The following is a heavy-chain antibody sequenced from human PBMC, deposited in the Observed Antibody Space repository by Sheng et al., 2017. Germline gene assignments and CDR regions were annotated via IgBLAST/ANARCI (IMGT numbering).Heavy chain of an antibody. CDR3: ARDSRRGGSYYLFDY. V-gene: IGHV4-61*02. D-gene: IGHD1-26*01. CDR1: GGSISSGSYF. Sequence: QVQLQESGPGLVKPSQTLSLTCIVSGGSISSGSYFWSWIRQPAGKGLEWIGRIYTSGSANYNPSLKSRVTISLDTSKNQFSLKLSSVTAADTAVYYCARDSRRGGSYYLFDYWGQGTLVTVSS. CDR2: IYTSGSA. J-gene: IGHJ4*02.